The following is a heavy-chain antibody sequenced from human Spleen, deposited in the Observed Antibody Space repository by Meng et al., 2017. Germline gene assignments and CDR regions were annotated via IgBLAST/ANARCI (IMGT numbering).Heavy chain of an antibody. D-gene: IGHD1-26*01. CDR1: GFIFRNYA. Sequence: VQLVESGGGVVQPGRSLRLSCAASGFIFRNYAMHWVRQAPGKGLEWVSAISGSGGSTYYADSVKGRFTISRDNSKNTLYLQMNSLRAEDTAVYYCALTAVGATFDYWGQGTLVTVSS. CDR3: ALTAVGATFDY. V-gene: IGHV3-23*04. J-gene: IGHJ4*02. CDR2: ISGSGGST.